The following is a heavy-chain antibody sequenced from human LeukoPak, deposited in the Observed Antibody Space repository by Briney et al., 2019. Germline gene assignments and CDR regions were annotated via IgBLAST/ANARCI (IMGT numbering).Heavy chain of an antibody. CDR2: VHLDGRT. Sequence: SETLSLTCGVSGGSVTSANWWTWVRQPPGKGLEWIGEVHLDGRTNYNPSLKSRLTMSVDLSENHISLKLTSVTAADTAVYYCAREGGFYRPLDYSGQGTLVTVSS. CDR3: AREGGFYRPLDY. CDR1: GGSVTSANW. D-gene: IGHD3-3*01. V-gene: IGHV4-4*02. J-gene: IGHJ4*02.